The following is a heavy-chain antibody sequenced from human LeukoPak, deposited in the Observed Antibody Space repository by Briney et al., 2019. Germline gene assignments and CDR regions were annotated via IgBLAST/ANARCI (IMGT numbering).Heavy chain of an antibody. J-gene: IGHJ4*02. D-gene: IGHD3-3*01. CDR1: GFTFSSYS. Sequence: GGSLRLSCAASGFTFSSYSMHWVRQAPGKGLEWVSYISSSNSTIYYADSVKGRFTISRDNAKNSLYLQMNSLRAEDTAVYYCARSNYDFWSGYYTKGGYFDYWGQGTLVTVSS. V-gene: IGHV3-48*01. CDR3: ARSNYDFWSGYYTKGGYFDY. CDR2: ISSSNSTI.